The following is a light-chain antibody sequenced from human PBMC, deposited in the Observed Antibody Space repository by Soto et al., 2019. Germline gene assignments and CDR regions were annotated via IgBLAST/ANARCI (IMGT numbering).Light chain of an antibody. J-gene: IGKJ5*01. V-gene: IGKV3-15*01. CDR3: QQYNNWPPIT. CDR1: QSVSSSY. CDR2: DAS. Sequence: EIVLTQSPGTLSLSPGERATLSCRASQSVSSSYLAWYQQRPGQAPRLLIYDASTRAAGIPARFIGSGSGTEFTLTISSLQSEDFAVYYCQQYNNWPPITFGQGTRLEIK.